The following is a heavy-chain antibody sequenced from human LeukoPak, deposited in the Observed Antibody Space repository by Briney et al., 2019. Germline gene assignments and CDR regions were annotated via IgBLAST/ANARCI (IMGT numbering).Heavy chain of an antibody. D-gene: IGHD3-22*01. Sequence: ASVKVSCKASGYSFTSYYMHWVRQAPRQGLEWMGILNPSGGSTSYAQKFQGRVTMTRDMSTSTVYMELSSLRSEDTAVYYCARVYYDSSGYSSGEDYWGQGTLVTVSS. CDR2: LNPSGGST. V-gene: IGHV1-46*01. CDR3: ARVYYDSSGYSSGEDY. J-gene: IGHJ4*02. CDR1: GYSFTSYY.